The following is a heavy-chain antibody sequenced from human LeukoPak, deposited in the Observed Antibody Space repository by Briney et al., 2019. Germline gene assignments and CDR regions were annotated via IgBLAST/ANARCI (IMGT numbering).Heavy chain of an antibody. V-gene: IGHV4-61*01. J-gene: IGHJ6*02. CDR2: IYYSGST. D-gene: IGHD5-18*01. Sequence: SGTLSLTCTVSGGSVSSGSYHWSWIRQPPGKGLEWIGNIYYSGSTNYNPSLKSRVTISVDTSKNQFSLKLTSVTAADTAVYYCARVGSGYSYASYGMDVWGQGTTVTVSS. CDR3: ARVGSGYSYASYGMDV. CDR1: GGSVSSGSYH.